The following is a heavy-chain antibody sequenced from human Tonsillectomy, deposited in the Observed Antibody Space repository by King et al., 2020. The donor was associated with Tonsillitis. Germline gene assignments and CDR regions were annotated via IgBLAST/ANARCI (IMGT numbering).Heavy chain of an antibody. CDR2: ISPNSGGT. V-gene: IGHV1-2*02. D-gene: IGHD5-12*01. J-gene: IGHJ3*02. Sequence: VQLVESGAEVKKPGASVKVSCKASGYTFTGFYMHWVRQAPRQGLEWMGWISPNSGGTQYAQNFQGRVTMTRDTSISTAYMEMSRLRSDDTAVYYCAIGLSSAYDISGIFYAFDIWGQGTMVTVSS. CDR1: GYTFTGFY. CDR3: AIGLSSAYDISGIFYAFDI.